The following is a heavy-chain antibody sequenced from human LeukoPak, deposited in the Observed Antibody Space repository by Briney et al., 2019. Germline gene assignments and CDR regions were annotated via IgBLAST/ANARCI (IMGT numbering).Heavy chain of an antibody. J-gene: IGHJ4*02. D-gene: IGHD3-22*01. Sequence: PGGSLRLSCAASGFTFSSYEMNWVRQAPGKGLEWVAFIRYDGSNKYYADSVKGRFTISRDNSKNTLYLQMNSLRAEDTAVYYCASLISGYPDYWGQGTLVTVSS. CDR3: ASLISGYPDY. V-gene: IGHV3-30*02. CDR2: IRYDGSNK. CDR1: GFTFSSYE.